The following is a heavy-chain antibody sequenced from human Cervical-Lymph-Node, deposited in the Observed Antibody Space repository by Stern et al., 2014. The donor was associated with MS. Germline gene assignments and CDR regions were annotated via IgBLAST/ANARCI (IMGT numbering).Heavy chain of an antibody. CDR1: GGSITNYY. D-gene: IGHD1-20*01. J-gene: IGHJ4*02. CDR2: VYNGRST. Sequence: VQLVESGPGLVKPSETLSLTCTVSGGSITNYYWTWIRQPPGKGLEWIGFVYNGRSTNYNPSLTSRVTISVDSSKNEVSLRLSSVTAADTAMYYCARDSVTADYFDYWGQGILVTVSS. CDR3: ARDSVTADYFDY. V-gene: IGHV4-59*01.